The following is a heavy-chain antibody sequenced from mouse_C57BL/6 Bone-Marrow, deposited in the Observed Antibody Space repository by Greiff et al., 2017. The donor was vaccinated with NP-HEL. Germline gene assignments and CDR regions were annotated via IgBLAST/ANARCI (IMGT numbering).Heavy chain of an antibody. CDR2: IRNKANGYTT. CDR1: GFTFTDYY. D-gene: IGHD2-4*01. J-gene: IGHJ4*01. Sequence: EVKLVESGGGLVQPGGSLSLSCAASGFTFTDYYMSWVRQPPGKALEWLVFIRNKANGYTTESSASVKGRFTISRDNSQSILYLQMNALRAEDSATYYCARSIYYDYADDPFDAMDYWGQGTSVTVSS. V-gene: IGHV7-3*01. CDR3: ARSIYYDYADDPFDAMDY.